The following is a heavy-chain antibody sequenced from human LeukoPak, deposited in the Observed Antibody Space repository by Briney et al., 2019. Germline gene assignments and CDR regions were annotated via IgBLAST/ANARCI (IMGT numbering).Heavy chain of an antibody. CDR1: GYTFTSYY. V-gene: IGHV1-46*01. D-gene: IGHD7-27*01. CDR3: GRNRLGKAFDI. Sequence: GASVKVSCKASGYTFTSYYMHWVRQAPGQGLEWMGIINPSGGSTSYAQKFQGRVTMTRDTSISTAYMKLNRLTFDDTAVYYCGRNRLGKAFDIWGQGTMVTISS. CDR2: INPSGGST. J-gene: IGHJ3*02.